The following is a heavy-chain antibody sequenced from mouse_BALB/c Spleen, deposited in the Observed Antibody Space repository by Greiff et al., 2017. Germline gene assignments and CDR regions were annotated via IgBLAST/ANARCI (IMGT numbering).Heavy chain of an antibody. Sequence: EVQVEESGGGLVKPGGSLTLSCAASGFTFTDYYMYWVRQTPEKRLEWVATISDGGSYTYYPDSVKGRFTISRDNAKNNLYLQMSSLMSEDTAMYYCAKERSTRGYWYFDVWGAGTTVTVSA. J-gene: IGHJ1*01. D-gene: IGHD3-3*01. CDR3: AKERSTRGYWYFDV. V-gene: IGHV5-4*02. CDR2: ISDGGSYT. CDR1: GFTFTDYY.